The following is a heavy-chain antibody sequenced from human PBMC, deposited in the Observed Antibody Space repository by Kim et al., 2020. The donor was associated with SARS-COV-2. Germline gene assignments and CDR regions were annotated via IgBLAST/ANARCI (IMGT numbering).Heavy chain of an antibody. CDR1: GGSISSGGYY. J-gene: IGHJ5*02. D-gene: IGHD2-2*01. CDR2: IYYSGST. V-gene: IGHV4-31*03. Sequence: SETLSLTCTVSGGSISSGGYYWSWIRQHPGKGLEWIGYIYYSGSTYYNPSLKSRVTISVDTSKNQFSLKLSSVTAADTAVYYCARVTLGYCSSTSCRTYWFDPWGQGTLVTVSS. CDR3: ARVTLGYCSSTSCRTYWFDP.